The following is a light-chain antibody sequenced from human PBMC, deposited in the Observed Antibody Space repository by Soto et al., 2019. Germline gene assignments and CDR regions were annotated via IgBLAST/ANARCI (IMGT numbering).Light chain of an antibody. V-gene: IGLV1-40*01. J-gene: IGLJ3*02. CDR1: SSNIGAGYD. CDR3: QSYDSSLSAWV. CDR2: GNG. Sequence: QTVVTQPPSVSGAPGQRVTISCTGSSSNIGAGYDVHWYQQLPGTAPKLLIYGNGNRPSGVPDRFSGSKSGTSASLAITGLQAEDEADYYCQSYDSSLSAWVFGGGTKLTVL.